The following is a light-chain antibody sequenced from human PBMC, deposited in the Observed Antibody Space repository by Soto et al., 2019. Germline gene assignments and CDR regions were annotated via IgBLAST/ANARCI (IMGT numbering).Light chain of an antibody. CDR2: EVS. J-gene: IGLJ1*01. CDR1: RTDVGGYNF. Sequence: QSALTQPASVSGSPGQSITISCTGTRTDVGGYNFVSWYQQHPGKAPKLIIYEVSNRPSGFSNRFSGSKSDNTASLTISGLQAEDEADYYCCSYVSSKTYVFGTGTKGTVL. V-gene: IGLV2-14*01. CDR3: CSYVSSKTYV.